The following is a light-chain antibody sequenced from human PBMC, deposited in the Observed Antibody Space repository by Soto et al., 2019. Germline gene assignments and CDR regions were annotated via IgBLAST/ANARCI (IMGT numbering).Light chain of an antibody. J-gene: IGLJ3*02. CDR3: QVWDRNNNHVL. CDR1: DIGSKS. CDR2: DDR. V-gene: IGLV3-21*02. Sequence: VLTQPPSVSVAPGQTAMITCGGNDIGSKSVHWYQQRPGQAPVLVVYDDRDRPSGIPERFSGSNSGSTATLTISRVEAGDEADYYCQVWDRNNNHVLFGGGTKLTVL.